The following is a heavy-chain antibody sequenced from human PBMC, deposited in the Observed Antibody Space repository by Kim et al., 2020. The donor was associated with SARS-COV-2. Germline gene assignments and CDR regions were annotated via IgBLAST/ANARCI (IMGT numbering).Heavy chain of an antibody. CDR2: ISYSGNT. CDR3: ARRYCSDGTCYFFHY. D-gene: IGHD2-15*01. Sequence: SETLSLTCSVSGGSISSSRDSWGWIRQPPGKGLEWIGIISYSGNTYYNPSLTGRLTMPVDTSKTQFSLKLTSVTAADTAFYYCARRYCSDGTCYFFHYWGQGILVTVSS. J-gene: IGHJ4*02. CDR1: GGSISSSRDS. V-gene: IGHV4-39*01.